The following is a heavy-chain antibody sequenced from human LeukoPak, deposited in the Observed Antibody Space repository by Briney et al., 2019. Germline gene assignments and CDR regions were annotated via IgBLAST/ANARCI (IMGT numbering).Heavy chain of an antibody. CDR2: IKQDGSEK. CDR1: GFTFSSYW. CDR3: AKGPLIEVAGTTWDY. V-gene: IGHV3-7*03. J-gene: IGHJ4*02. Sequence: GGSLRLSCAASGFTFSSYWMSWVRQAPGKGLEWVANIKQDGSEKYYVDSVKGRFTISRDNAKNSLYLQMNSLRAADTAVYYCAKGPLIEVAGTTWDYWGQGTLVTVSS. D-gene: IGHD6-19*01.